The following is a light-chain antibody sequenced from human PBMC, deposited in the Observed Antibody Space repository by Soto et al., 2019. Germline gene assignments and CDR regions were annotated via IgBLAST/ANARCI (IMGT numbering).Light chain of an antibody. CDR2: DAS. CDR3: QQRSNWVT. CDR1: QSVSSY. J-gene: IGKJ3*01. Sequence: IVLTQSPATLSLSPGERATLSCRASQSVSSYLAWYQQKPGQAPRLLIYDASNRATGIPARFSGSGSGTDFTLTISRLEPEDFAVYYCQQRSNWVTFGPGTKVDIK. V-gene: IGKV3-11*01.